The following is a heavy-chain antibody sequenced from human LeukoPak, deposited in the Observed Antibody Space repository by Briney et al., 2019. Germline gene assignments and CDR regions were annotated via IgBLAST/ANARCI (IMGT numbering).Heavy chain of an antibody. V-gene: IGHV1-3*01. CDR3: ARSRITISPYYYYGMDV. CDR2: INAGNGNT. CDR1: GYTFTSYA. J-gene: IGHJ6*02. D-gene: IGHD3-3*01. Sequence: ASVKVSCKASGYTFTSYAMHWVRQAPGQRLEWMGWINAGNGNTKYSQKFQGRVTITRDTSASTAYMELSSLRSEDTAMYYCARSRITISPYYYYGMDVWGQGTTVTVSS.